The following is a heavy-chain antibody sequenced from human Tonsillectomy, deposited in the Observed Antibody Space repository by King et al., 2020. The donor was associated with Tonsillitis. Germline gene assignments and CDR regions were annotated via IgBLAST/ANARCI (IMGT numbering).Heavy chain of an antibody. CDR2: IKQDGSEK. D-gene: IGHD1-26*01. V-gene: IGHV3-7*01. Sequence: DVQLVESGGGLVQPGGSLRLSCAASGFTFSSYWMCWVRQAPGKGLEWVANIKQDGSEKYYVDSVKGRFTISQDNAKNSLYLQMNSLRAEDTAVYYCARGRGSYSVDYWGQGTLVTVSS. J-gene: IGHJ4*02. CDR3: ARGRGSYSVDY. CDR1: GFTFSSYW.